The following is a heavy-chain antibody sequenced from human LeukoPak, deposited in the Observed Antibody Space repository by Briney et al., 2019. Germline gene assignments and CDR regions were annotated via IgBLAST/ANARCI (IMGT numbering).Heavy chain of an antibody. V-gene: IGHV4-59*10. J-gene: IGHJ3*02. CDR3: ARRAVAGARGAFDI. Sequence: PSETLSLTCAVYGGSFSGYYWSWIRQPAGKGLEWIGRIYTSGSTNYNPSLKSRVTMSVDTSKNQFSLKLSSVTAADTAVYYCARRAVAGARGAFDIWGQGTMVTVSS. D-gene: IGHD6-19*01. CDR2: IYTSGST. CDR1: GGSFSGYY.